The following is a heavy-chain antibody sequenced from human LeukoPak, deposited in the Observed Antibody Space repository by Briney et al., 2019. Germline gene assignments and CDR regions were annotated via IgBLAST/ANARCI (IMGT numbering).Heavy chain of an antibody. D-gene: IGHD4-17*01. CDR1: GFTFSSYS. J-gene: IGHJ3*02. V-gene: IGHV3-21*01. CDR2: ISSSSSYI. CDR3: AREYGVPDAFDI. Sequence: GGSLRLSCAASGFTFSSYSMNWVRQAPGKGLEWVSSISSSSSYIYYADSVKGRFTISRDNAKSSLYLQMNSLRAEDTAVYYCAREYGVPDAFDIWGQGTMVTVSS.